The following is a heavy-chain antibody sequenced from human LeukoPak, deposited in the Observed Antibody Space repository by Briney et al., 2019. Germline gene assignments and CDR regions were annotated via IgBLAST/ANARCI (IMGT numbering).Heavy chain of an antibody. D-gene: IGHD4-17*01. CDR1: GFTFSSYA. J-gene: IGHJ4*02. CDR2: ISGSGGST. V-gene: IGHV3-23*01. CDR3: ARTPPDAGTFPTTVTTRNSEGRGY. Sequence: PGGSLRLSCAASGFTFSSYAMSWVRQAPGKGLEWVSAISGSGGSTYYADSVKGRFTISRDNSKNTLYLQMNSLRAEDTAVYYCARTPPDAGTFPTTVTTRNSEGRGYWGQGTLVTVSS.